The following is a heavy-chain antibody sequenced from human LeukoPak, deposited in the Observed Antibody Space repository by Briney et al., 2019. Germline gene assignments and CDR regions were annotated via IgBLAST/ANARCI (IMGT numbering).Heavy chain of an antibody. J-gene: IGHJ6*03. CDR3: ARADDLWPVGGYYYMDV. Sequence: PSGTLSLTCAVSGGSISSSNWWSWVRQPPGKGLEWIGEIYHSGSTNYNPSLKSRVTISVDKSKNQFSLKLSSVTAADTAVYYCARADDLWPVGGYYYMDVWGKGTTVTVSS. CDR2: IYHSGST. V-gene: IGHV4-4*02. CDR1: GGSISSSNW. D-gene: IGHD2-21*01.